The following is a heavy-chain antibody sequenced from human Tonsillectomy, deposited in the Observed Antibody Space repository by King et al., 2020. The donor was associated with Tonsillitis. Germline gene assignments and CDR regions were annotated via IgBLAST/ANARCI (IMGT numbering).Heavy chain of an antibody. J-gene: IGHJ5*02. V-gene: IGHV4-59*01. CDR1: GGSISSYY. D-gene: IGHD3-22*01. Sequence: VQLQESGPGLVKPSETLSITCTVSGGSISSYYWSWIRQPPGQGVEWIGYIYYSGSNNYNPSHKSRVTISVDTSKNQFSLKLSSVTAADTAVYYCARDSGGYYYDSSGYYLGWFDPWGQGTLVTVSS. CDR2: IYYSGSN. CDR3: ARDSGGYYYDSSGYYLGWFDP.